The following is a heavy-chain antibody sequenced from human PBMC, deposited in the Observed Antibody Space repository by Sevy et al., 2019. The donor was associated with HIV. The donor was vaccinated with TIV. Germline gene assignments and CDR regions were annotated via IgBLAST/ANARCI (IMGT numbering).Heavy chain of an antibody. CDR1: GGSISSSSYY. D-gene: IGHD3-16*02. CDR3: ARSRDVWGSYRNDAFDI. Sequence: SETLSLTCTVSGGSISSSSYYWGWIRQPPGKGLEWIGSIYYSGSTYYNPSLKSRVTISVDTSKNQFSLKLSSVTAADTAVYYCARSRDVWGSYRNDAFDIWGQGTMVTVSS. J-gene: IGHJ3*02. CDR2: IYYSGST. V-gene: IGHV4-39*01.